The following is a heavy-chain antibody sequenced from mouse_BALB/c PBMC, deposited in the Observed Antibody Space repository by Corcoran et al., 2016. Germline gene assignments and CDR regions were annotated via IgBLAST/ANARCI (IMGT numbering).Heavy chain of an antibody. J-gene: IGHJ4*01. CDR2: IDPANGNT. CDR1: GFNIKDTY. V-gene: IGHV14-3*02. Sequence: VKLQQSGAELVKPGASVKLSCKASGFNIKDTYMHWVKQRPEQGLEWIGRIDPANGNTKYDPKFQGKATITADTSSNTAYLQLSSLTSEDTAVYYCARKRGYYEMDYWGQGTSVTVSS. CDR3: ARKRGYYEMDY.